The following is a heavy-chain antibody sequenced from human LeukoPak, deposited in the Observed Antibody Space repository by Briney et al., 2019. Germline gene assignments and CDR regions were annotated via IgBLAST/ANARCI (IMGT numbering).Heavy chain of an antibody. CDR1: GFTFSSYA. CDR3: VKLRGSSSNWFDP. V-gene: IGHV3-23*01. J-gene: IGHJ5*02. Sequence: GGSLRLSCAASGFTFSSYAMSWVRQAPGTGLEWVSAISGSGGSTYYADSVKGRFTISRDNSKNTLYLQMNSLRAEDTAVYYCVKLRGSSSNWFDPWGQGTLVTVSS. D-gene: IGHD6-6*01. CDR2: ISGSGGST.